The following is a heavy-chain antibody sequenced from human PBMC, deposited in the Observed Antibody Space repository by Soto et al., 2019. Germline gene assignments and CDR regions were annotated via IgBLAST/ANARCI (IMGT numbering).Heavy chain of an antibody. Sequence: QVQLVQSGAEVKKPGSSVKVSCKASGGTFSSYSIDWVRQAPGQGLEWMGGIIPIFGTANYAQKFQGRITITVDESTSTAYMELRSLRSEDTAVYYCARGVHYDSSSYYYFYWGQGTLVTVSS. V-gene: IGHV1-69*01. CDR3: ARGVHYDSSSYYYFY. CDR2: IIPIFGTA. CDR1: GGTFSSYS. D-gene: IGHD3-22*01. J-gene: IGHJ4*02.